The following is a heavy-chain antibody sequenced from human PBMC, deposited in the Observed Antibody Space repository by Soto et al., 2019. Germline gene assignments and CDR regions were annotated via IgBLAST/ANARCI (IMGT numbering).Heavy chain of an antibody. D-gene: IGHD3-10*01. Sequence: ASVKVSCKASGYIFTSAGISWVRQAPGQGLEWMGWISAYNGNTKYAQKLQGRVTMTTDTSTSTAYMELRSLTSDDTAVYYCARDLDGSGSYYTDYWGQGTLVTAPQ. CDR3: ARDLDGSGSYYTDY. V-gene: IGHV1-18*01. CDR2: ISAYNGNT. J-gene: IGHJ4*02. CDR1: GYIFTSAG.